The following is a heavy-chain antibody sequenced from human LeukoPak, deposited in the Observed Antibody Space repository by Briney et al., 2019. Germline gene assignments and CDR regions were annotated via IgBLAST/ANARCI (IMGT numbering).Heavy chain of an antibody. V-gene: IGHV3-13*01. CDR1: GFTFSSYD. CDR2: IGTAGDT. D-gene: IGHD3-10*01. J-gene: IGHJ6*02. Sequence: QPGGSLRLSCAASGFTFSSYDMHWVRQATGKGLEWVSAIGTAGDTYYPGSVKGRFTISRENAKNSLYLQMNSLRAGDTAVYYCAGSLWFGYYYYGMDVWGQGTTVTVSS. CDR3: AGSLWFGYYYYGMDV.